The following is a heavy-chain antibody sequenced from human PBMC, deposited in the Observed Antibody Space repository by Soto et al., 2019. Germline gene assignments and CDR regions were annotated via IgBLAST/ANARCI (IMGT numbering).Heavy chain of an antibody. CDR1: GFTFTSSA. D-gene: IGHD2-2*01. CDR3: ARDPDIVVVPAATTSDYYYYYGMDV. CDR2: IVVGSGNT. V-gene: IGHV1-58*01. J-gene: IGHJ6*02. Sequence: SVKVSCKASGFTFTSSAVQWVRQARGQRLEWIGWIVVGSGNTNYAQKFQERVTITRDMSTSTAYMELSSLRSEDTAVYYCARDPDIVVVPAATTSDYYYYYGMDVWGQGTTVTVSS.